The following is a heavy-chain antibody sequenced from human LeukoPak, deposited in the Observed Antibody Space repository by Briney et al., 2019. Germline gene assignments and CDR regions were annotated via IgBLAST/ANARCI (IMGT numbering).Heavy chain of an antibody. V-gene: IGHV4-34*01. CDR2: INHSGST. J-gene: IGHJ4*02. CDR3: ARGDSSGYYYAD. D-gene: IGHD3-22*01. Sequence: PSETLSLTCAVYGGSFSGYYWSWIRQPPGKGLEWIGEINHSGSTNYNPSLKSRVTISVDTSKNQFSLKLSSVTAADTAVYYCARGDSSGYYYADWGQGTLVTVSS. CDR1: GGSFSGYY.